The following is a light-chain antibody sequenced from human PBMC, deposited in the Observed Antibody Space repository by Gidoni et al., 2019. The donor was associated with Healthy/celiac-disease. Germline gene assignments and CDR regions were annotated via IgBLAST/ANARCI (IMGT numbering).Light chain of an antibody. V-gene: IGKV1-5*01. CDR1: QSISSW. CDR2: DAS. J-gene: IGKJ1*01. Sequence: DIQMPQSPSTLSASVGDRVTITCRASQSISSWLAWYQQKPGKAPKLLIYDASSLESGVPSRFSGSGSGTEFTLTISSLQPDDFATYYRQQYNSYLWTFGQGTKVEIK. CDR3: QQYNSYLWT.